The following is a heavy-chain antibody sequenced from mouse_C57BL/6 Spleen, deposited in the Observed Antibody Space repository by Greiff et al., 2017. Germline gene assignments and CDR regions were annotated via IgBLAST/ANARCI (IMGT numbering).Heavy chain of an antibody. D-gene: IGHD1-1*01. CDR2: ISGGGGNT. CDR3: ARHYYGSSYWYFDV. J-gene: IGHJ1*03. CDR1: GFTFSSYT. V-gene: IGHV5-9*01. Sequence: EVQRVESGGGLVKPGGSLKLSCAASGFTFSSYTMSWVRQTPEKRLEWVATISGGGGNTYYPDSVKGRFTISRDNAKNTLYLQMSSLRSEDTALYYCARHYYGSSYWYFDVWGTGTTVNVSS.